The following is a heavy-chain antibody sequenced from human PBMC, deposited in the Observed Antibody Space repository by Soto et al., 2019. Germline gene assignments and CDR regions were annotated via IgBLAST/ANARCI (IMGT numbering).Heavy chain of an antibody. CDR1: GYTFTGYY. D-gene: IGHD2-2*01. CDR2: INPQTGGT. J-gene: IGHJ6*02. V-gene: IGHV1-2*02. CDR3: ARERYQVISDGMDV. Sequence: QVQLVQSGAEVKTPGASVRVSCKASGYTFTGYYIHWVREAPGQGLEWMGWINPQTGGTSYAQKFHRRVTLSRATSINTAYLELTRVRFDDAAVYFCARERYQVISDGMDVWGQGTTVTVTS.